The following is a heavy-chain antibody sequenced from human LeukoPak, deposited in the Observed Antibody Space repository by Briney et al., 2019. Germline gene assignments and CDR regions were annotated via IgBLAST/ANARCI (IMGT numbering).Heavy chain of an antibody. D-gene: IGHD5-18*01. J-gene: IGHJ5*02. Sequence: GASVKVSCKASGYTFTSYGISWVRQAPGQGLEWMGWISAYNGNTNYAQKLQGRVTMTTDTSTSTAYMELRSLRSDDTAVYYCARGGGGCSYTKALYNWFDPWGQGTLVTVSS. CDR1: GYTFTSYG. CDR3: ARGGGGCSYTKALYNWFDP. CDR2: ISAYNGNT. V-gene: IGHV1-18*01.